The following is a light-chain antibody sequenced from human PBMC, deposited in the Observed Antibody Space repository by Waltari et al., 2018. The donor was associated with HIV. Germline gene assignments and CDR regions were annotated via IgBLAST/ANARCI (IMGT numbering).Light chain of an antibody. CDR2: RND. CDR3: ATWDDSLNSFWV. Sequence: QSVLTQPPSASGTPGQRVVISCSGGSSNIGNTFVYWYQQLPGTTPNLLIYRNDRRPSGVSDRFSGSKSGTSASLAISGLRSEDEADYYCATWDDSLNSFWVFGGGTKVTVL. V-gene: IGLV1-47*01. J-gene: IGLJ3*02. CDR1: SSNIGNTF.